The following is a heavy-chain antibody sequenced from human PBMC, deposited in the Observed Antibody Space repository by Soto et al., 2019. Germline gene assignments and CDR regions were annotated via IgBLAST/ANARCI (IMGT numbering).Heavy chain of an antibody. CDR3: ARILYYSYGLFWFDP. CDR2: ISSNDEK. V-gene: IGHV2-26*01. D-gene: IGHD5-18*01. J-gene: IGHJ5*02. Sequence: QVTLKESGPVLVKPTETLTLTCTVSGFSLSNARMGVSWIRQPPGKALEWLAHISSNDEKSYSTSLKSRLTISKDTSKSQVVLTMTNMDPVDTATYYCARILYYSYGLFWFDPWGQGTLVTVSS. CDR1: GFSLSNARMG.